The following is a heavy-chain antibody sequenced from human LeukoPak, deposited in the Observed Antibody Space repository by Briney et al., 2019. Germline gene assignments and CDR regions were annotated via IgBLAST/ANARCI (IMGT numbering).Heavy chain of an antibody. V-gene: IGHV3-30*14. CDR1: GFTFSSYA. J-gene: IGHJ4*02. CDR3: VRRHDYGDY. D-gene: IGHD4-17*01. CDR2: IWYDGSNK. Sequence: PGRSLRLSCGASGFTFSSYAMHWVRQAPGKGLEWVAVIWYDGSNKYYADSVKGRFTISRDNSKNTLYLQMNSLRGEDTAVYYCVRRHDYGDYWGQGTLVTVSS.